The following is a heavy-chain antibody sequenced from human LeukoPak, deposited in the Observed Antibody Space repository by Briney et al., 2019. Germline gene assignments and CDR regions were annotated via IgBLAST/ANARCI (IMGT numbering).Heavy chain of an antibody. D-gene: IGHD6-6*01. V-gene: IGHV1-46*01. CDR3: ARGYSTSFYYFDF. CDR2: FNPNGGSP. Sequence: ASVKVSCKASGFTFTAYYLHWVRQAPGQGLEWMGVFNPNGGSPRYAQKFQGRITLTGDTSTSTVYMELSSLRSEDAAIYYCARGYSTSFYYFDFWGQGTLVTVSS. CDR1: GFTFTAYY. J-gene: IGHJ4*02.